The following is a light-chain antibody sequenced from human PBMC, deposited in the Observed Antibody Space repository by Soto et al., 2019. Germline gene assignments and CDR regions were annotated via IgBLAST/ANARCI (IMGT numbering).Light chain of an antibody. V-gene: IGKV3-15*01. J-gene: IGKJ1*01. Sequence: EIVMTQSPATLSVSPGERATLSCRASQSVSSNLAWYQQKPGQAPRLLIYGASTRATGIPARFSGSGSGTEVTLTISSLQSEDFAVYYCQQYNNRPPMALGQGTKVEIK. CDR1: QSVSSN. CDR3: QQYNNRPPMA. CDR2: GAS.